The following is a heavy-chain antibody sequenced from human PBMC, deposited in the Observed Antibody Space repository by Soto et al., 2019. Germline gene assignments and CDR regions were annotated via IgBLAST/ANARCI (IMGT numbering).Heavy chain of an antibody. J-gene: IGHJ3*02. Sequence: SETLSLTCAVYGESFTGYYWSWIRQPPGKGLEWIGEINHSGSTNYNPSLKSRGTISVDTSKNQFSLKMTSVTAADTAVYYCARGGGTFDIWGQGTIVTVS. CDR2: INHSGST. CDR3: ARGGGTFDI. V-gene: IGHV4-34*01. D-gene: IGHD3-16*01. CDR1: GESFTGYY.